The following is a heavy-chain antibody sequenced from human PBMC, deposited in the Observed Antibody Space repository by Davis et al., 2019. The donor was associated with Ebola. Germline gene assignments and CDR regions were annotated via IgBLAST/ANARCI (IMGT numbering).Heavy chain of an antibody. D-gene: IGHD3-22*01. CDR1: GGSISSGDYY. Sequence: PSETLSLTCTVSGGSISSGDYYWSWIRQPPGKGLEWIGYIYHSGSTYYNPSLKSRVTISVDRSKNQFSLKLSSVTAADTAVYYCASSYYYDSSGYYHFDYWGQGTPVTVSS. CDR3: ASSYYYDSSGYYHFDY. CDR2: IYHSGST. V-gene: IGHV4-30-2*02. J-gene: IGHJ4*02.